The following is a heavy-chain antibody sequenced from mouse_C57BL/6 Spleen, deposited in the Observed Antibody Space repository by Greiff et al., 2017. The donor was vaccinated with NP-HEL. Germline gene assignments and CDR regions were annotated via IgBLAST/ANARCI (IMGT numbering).Heavy chain of an antibody. CDR1: GYAFSSYW. J-gene: IGHJ4*01. D-gene: IGHD2-5*01. V-gene: IGHV1-80*01. CDR3: ARYPYYSNGRYAMDY. CDR2: IYPGDGDT. Sequence: QVQLQQSGAELVKPGASVKISCKASGYAFSSYWMNWVKQRPGKGLEWIGQIYPGDGDTNYNGKFKGKATLTADKSSSTAYMQLSSLTSEDSAVYFCARYPYYSNGRYAMDYWGQRTSVTVSS.